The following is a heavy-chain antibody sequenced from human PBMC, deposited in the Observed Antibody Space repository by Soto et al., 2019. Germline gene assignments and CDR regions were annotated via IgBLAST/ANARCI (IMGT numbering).Heavy chain of an antibody. CDR1: GYTFTSYG. J-gene: IGHJ5*02. Sequence: GASLKVSCKASGYTFTSYGISWVRQAPGQGLEWMGWISAYNGNTNYAQKLQGRVTMTTDTSTSTAYMELRSLRSDDTAVYYCARRAAAGTFEWFDPWGQGTLVTVSS. CDR2: ISAYNGNT. D-gene: IGHD6-13*01. CDR3: ARRAAAGTFEWFDP. V-gene: IGHV1-18*01.